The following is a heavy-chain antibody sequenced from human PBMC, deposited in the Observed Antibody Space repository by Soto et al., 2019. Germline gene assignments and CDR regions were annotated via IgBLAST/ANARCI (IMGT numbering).Heavy chain of an antibody. Sequence: SVKVSCKASGGTFSSYAISWVRQAPGQGLEWMGGIIPIFGTANYAQKFQGRVTITADESTSTAYMELSSLRSEDTAVYYCASNMVRRVIYGMDVRGQGTTVTGSS. CDR3: ASNMVRRVIYGMDV. CDR2: IIPIFGTA. V-gene: IGHV1-69*13. D-gene: IGHD3-10*01. J-gene: IGHJ6*02. CDR1: GGTFSSYA.